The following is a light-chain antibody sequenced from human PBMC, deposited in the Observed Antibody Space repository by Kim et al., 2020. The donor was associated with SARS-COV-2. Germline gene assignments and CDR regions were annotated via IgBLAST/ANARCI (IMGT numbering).Light chain of an antibody. J-gene: IGLJ1*01. V-gene: IGLV2-8*01. Sequence: SVTISCSGTSSDISAYKSVSWYQQHPGKAPKLMIYEVNRRPSGVPDRFSGSKSGNTASLTVSGLQADDEADYYCTSYAGSNNLDVFGTGTKVTVL. CDR3: TSYAGSNNLDV. CDR2: EVN. CDR1: SSDISAYKS.